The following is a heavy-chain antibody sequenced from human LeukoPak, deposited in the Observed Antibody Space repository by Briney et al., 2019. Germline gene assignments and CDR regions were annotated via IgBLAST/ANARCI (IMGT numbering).Heavy chain of an antibody. CDR1: GGSISSGGYY. CDR2: IYYSGST. V-gene: IGHV4-31*03. D-gene: IGHD3-3*01. J-gene: IGHJ5*02. Sequence: SQTLSLTCTVSGGSISSGGYYWSWIRQHPGKGLEWIGYIYYSGSTYYNPSLKSRVTISVGTSKNQFSLKLSSVTAADTAVYYCARVRFLKSRGHWFDPWGQGTLVTVSS. CDR3: ARVRFLKSRGHWFDP.